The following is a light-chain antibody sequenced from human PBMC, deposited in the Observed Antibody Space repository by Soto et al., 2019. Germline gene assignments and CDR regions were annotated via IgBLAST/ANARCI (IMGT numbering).Light chain of an antibody. Sequence: IQLTQSPSSLSASVLDIVIISFRASQGNNTFVAWYQQKSGKAPKLLIYGASSLQSGVPSRFSGSGSGTDFTLTISSLQPEDFATYYCQQSYSTPLTFGGGTRWIS. CDR3: QQSYSTPLT. V-gene: IGKV1-39*01. CDR2: GAS. CDR1: QGNNTF. J-gene: IGKJ4*01.